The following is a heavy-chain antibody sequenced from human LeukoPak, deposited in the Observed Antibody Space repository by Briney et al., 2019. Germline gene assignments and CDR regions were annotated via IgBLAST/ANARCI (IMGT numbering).Heavy chain of an antibody. D-gene: IGHD2-2*01. V-gene: IGHV3-30-3*01. CDR3: ARSTVPAASFDI. J-gene: IGHJ3*02. Sequence: SGRSLRLSCAASGFTFSSYAMHWVRQAPGKGLEWVAVISYDGSNKYYADSVKGRFTISRGNSKNTLYLQMNSLRAEDTAVYYCARSTVPAASFDIWGQGTMVTVSS. CDR1: GFTFSSYA. CDR2: ISYDGSNK.